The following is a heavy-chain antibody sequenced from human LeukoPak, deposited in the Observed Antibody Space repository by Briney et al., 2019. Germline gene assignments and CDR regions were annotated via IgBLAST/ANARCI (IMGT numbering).Heavy chain of an antibody. CDR3: ARGRSGLAAAGTYDS. D-gene: IGHD6-13*01. CDR2: INPKSGRT. Sequence: GASVNVSFKASVYTFTNSDINWVRQATGQGLEWMGWINPKSGRTGYAKKFQARVSMTMNTSITTAYMEVSSLRFEDTAVYYCARGRSGLAAAGTYDSWGQGTLITVSS. J-gene: IGHJ4*02. CDR1: VYTFTNSD. V-gene: IGHV1-8*01.